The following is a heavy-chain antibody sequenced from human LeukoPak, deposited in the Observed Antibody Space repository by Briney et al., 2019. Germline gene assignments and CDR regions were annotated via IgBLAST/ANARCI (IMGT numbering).Heavy chain of an antibody. D-gene: IGHD2-2*02. CDR2: INPSGGST. J-gene: IGHJ4*02. V-gene: IGHV1-46*01. Sequence: GASVKVSCKASGYTFTSYYMHWVRQAPGQGLEWMGLINPSGGSTSYAQKFQGRVTMTRDTSTSTVYMELSSLRSEDTAVYYCARGKGGRYQLLYFDYWGQGTLVTVSS. CDR1: GYTFTSYY. CDR3: ARGKGGRYQLLYFDY.